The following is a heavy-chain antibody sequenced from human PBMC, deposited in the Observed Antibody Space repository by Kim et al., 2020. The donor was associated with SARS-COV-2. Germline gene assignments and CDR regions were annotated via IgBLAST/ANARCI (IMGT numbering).Heavy chain of an antibody. J-gene: IGHJ4*02. V-gene: IGHV4-39*01. CDR3: ARHYSPGLEFGGRSR. Sequence: SETLSLTCTVSGGSISSSSYYWGWIRQPPGKGLEWIGSIYYSGSTYYNPSLKSRVTISVDTSKNQFSLKLSSVTAADTAVYYCARHYSPGLEFGGRSRWGQGTLVTVSS. CDR2: IYYSGST. CDR1: GGSISSSSYY. D-gene: IGHD1-1*01.